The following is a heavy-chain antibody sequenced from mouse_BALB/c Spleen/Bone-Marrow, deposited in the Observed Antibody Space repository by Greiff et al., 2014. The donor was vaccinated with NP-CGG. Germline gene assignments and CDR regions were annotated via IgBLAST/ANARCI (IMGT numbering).Heavy chain of an antibody. V-gene: IGHV1-80*01. J-gene: IGHJ3*01. Sequence: VQLQQSGAELVRPGSSVKISCKASGYAFSSYWMTWVKQRPGQGLEWIGQIYPGDGETNYNGKFKGKATLTADKSSSTAYMQLSGLTSEDSAVYFCAKVPTGFAYWGQGTLVTVSA. CDR3: AKVPTGFAY. CDR1: GYAFSSYW. CDR2: IYPGDGET.